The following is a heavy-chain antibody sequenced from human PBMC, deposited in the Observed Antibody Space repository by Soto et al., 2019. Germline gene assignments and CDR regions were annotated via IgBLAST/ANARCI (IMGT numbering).Heavy chain of an antibody. J-gene: IGHJ4*02. CDR1: GFTVSSSY. V-gene: IGHV3-66*01. D-gene: IGHD2-8*02. CDR2: IYAGGDT. CDR3: ALHCTGGNCFGY. Sequence: EVQVVESGGGLAQPGGSLRLSCAASGFTVSSSYMSWVRQAPGKRLEWVSVIYAGGDTFYADSVKGRFTISRDNSENTXXXXXNSLRVEDTAVYYCALHCTGGNCFGYWGQGTLVTVSS.